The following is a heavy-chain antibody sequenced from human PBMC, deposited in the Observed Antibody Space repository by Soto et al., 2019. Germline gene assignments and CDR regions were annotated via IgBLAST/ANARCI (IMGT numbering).Heavy chain of an antibody. J-gene: IGHJ4*02. V-gene: IGHV3-30-3*01. CDR1: GFTFSSYA. CDR2: ISYDGSNK. D-gene: IGHD5-18*01. Sequence: GGSLRLSCAASGFTFSSYAMHWVRQAPGKGLEWVAVISYDGSNKYYADSVKGRFTISRDNSKNTLYLQMNSLRAEDTAVYYCARPSNGYSYGYYFDYWGQGTLVTVS. CDR3: ARPSNGYSYGYYFDY.